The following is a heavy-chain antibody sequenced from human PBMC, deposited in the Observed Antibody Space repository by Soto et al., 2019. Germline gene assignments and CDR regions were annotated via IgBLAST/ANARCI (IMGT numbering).Heavy chain of an antibody. Sequence: RASVKVSCKASGYTFTSYGISWVRQAPGQGLEWMGWISAYNGNTNYAQKLQGRVTMTTDTSTSTAYMELRSLRSDDTAVYYCARDLGYYYDSSGSFDYWGQGTLVTVSS. D-gene: IGHD3-22*01. CDR3: ARDLGYYYDSSGSFDY. J-gene: IGHJ4*02. CDR1: GYTFTSYG. CDR2: ISAYNGNT. V-gene: IGHV1-18*04.